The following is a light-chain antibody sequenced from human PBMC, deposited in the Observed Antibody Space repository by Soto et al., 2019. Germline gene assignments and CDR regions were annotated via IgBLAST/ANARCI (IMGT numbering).Light chain of an antibody. Sequence: DIQMTQSPSSLSASVGDRVTITCRASQGISNYLAWYQQKPGKVPKLLIYAPSTLQSGVPSRFSGSGSGTDFTLTISRLQPEDVATYYCQKYNSAPRTFVQGTKVEIK. J-gene: IGKJ1*01. CDR1: QGISNY. CDR3: QKYNSAPRT. V-gene: IGKV1-27*01. CDR2: APS.